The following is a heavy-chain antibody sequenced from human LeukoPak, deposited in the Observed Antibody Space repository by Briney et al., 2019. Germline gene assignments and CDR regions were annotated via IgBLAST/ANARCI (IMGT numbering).Heavy chain of an antibody. V-gene: IGHV3-30*02. CDR2: IRHDGGKK. D-gene: IGHD3-10*01. J-gene: IGHJ4*02. CDR1: GFTFSSYG. CDR3: ARDVDYYDSGSREIQIHY. Sequence: PGGSLRLSCAASGFTFSSYGMNWVRQPPGKGLEWVSFIRHDGGKKYYADSVKGRFTISRDNSKNTLYLQMNSLRAEDTAVYYCARDVDYYDSGSREIQIHYWGQGTLVTVSS.